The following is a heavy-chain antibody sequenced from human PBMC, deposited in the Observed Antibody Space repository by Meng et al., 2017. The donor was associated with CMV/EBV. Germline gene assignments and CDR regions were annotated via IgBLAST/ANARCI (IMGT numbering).Heavy chain of an antibody. CDR1: GGSISSYY. V-gene: IGHV4-4*07. J-gene: IGHJ5*02. CDR3: ARDLMNCSSTSCANWFDP. Sequence: HGQVRGLGPGLVKPLETRSLTCTVSGGSISSYYWSWIRQPAGKGLEWIGRIYTSGSTNYNPSLKSRVTMSVDTSKNQFSLKLSSVTAADTAVYYCARDLMNCSSTSCANWFDPWGQGTLVTVSS. D-gene: IGHD2-2*01. CDR2: IYTSGST.